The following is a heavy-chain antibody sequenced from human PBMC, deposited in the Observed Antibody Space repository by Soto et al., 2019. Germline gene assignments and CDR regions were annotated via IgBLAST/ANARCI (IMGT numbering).Heavy chain of an antibody. Sequence: SETLSLTCTVSGGSISSYYWSWIRQPPGKGLEWIGYIYYSGSTNYNPSLKSRVTISVDTSKNQFSLKLSSVTAADTAVYYCARGDSSGWYYFDYWGQGTLVTVSS. CDR2: IYYSGST. J-gene: IGHJ4*02. CDR1: GGSISSYY. V-gene: IGHV4-59*01. D-gene: IGHD6-19*01. CDR3: ARGDSSGWYYFDY.